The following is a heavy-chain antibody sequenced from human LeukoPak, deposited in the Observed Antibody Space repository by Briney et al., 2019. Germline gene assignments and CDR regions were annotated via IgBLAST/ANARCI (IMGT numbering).Heavy chain of an antibody. CDR2: IYYSGST. V-gene: IGHV4-61*01. CDR1: GGSVSSGSYY. J-gene: IGHJ5*02. D-gene: IGHD1-26*01. CDR3: ARVTGGATWLDT. Sequence: SETLSLTCTVSGGSVSSGSYYWSWIRQPPGKGLEWIGYIYYSGSTNYNPSLKSRVTISVDTSKKQFSLKLSSVTAADTAVYYWARVTGGATWLDTGAKGTLATVPS.